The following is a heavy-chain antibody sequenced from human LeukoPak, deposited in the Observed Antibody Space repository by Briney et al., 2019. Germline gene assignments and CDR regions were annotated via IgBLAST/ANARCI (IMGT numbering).Heavy chain of an antibody. J-gene: IGHJ4*02. CDR1: GGSISSSSYY. D-gene: IGHD1-26*01. CDR3: ASLSGSYFEGPNFDY. Sequence: SETLSLTCTVSGGSISSSSYYWGWIRQPPGKGLEWIGSIYYSGSTYYNPSLKSRVTISVDTSKNQFSLKLSSVTAADTAVYYCASLSGSYFEGPNFDYWGQGTLVTVSS. V-gene: IGHV4-39*01. CDR2: IYYSGST.